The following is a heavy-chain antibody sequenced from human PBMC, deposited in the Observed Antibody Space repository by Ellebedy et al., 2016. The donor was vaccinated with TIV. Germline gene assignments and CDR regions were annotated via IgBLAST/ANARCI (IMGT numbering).Heavy chain of an antibody. CDR1: GGSISSYY. J-gene: IGHJ4*02. CDR3: ARGTYSYGGSDY. V-gene: IGHV4-4*07. D-gene: IGHD5-18*01. Sequence: SETLSLTXTVSGGSISSYYWSWIRQPAGKGLEWIGRIYTSGSTNYNPSLKSRVTMSVDTSKNQFSLKLGSVTAADTAVYYCARGTYSYGGSDYWGQGTLVTVSS. CDR2: IYTSGST.